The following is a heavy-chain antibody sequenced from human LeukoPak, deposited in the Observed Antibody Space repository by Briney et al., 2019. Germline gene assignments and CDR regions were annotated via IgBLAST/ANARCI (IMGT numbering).Heavy chain of an antibody. CDR3: AKDGMSMDSSWFDY. CDR2: IYSGGST. J-gene: IGHJ4*02. V-gene: IGHV3-66*01. Sequence: GGSLRLSCAASEFSVGSNYMSWVRQAPGKGLEWVSLIYSGGSTNYADSVKGRFTISRDSSKNTLYLQMNSLRAEDTAVYYCAKDGMSMDSSWFDYWGQGTLVTVSS. CDR1: EFSVGSNY. D-gene: IGHD6-13*01.